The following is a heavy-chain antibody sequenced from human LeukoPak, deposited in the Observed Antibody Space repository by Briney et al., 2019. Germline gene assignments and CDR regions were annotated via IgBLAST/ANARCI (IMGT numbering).Heavy chain of an antibody. D-gene: IGHD2-2*01. J-gene: IGHJ4*02. CDR3: ARVVVVPAAMFDY. CDR2: INSDGSST. CDR1: GFTFSSYW. V-gene: IGHV3-74*01. Sequence: GGSLRLSCAASGFTFSSYWMHWVRQAPGKGLVWVSRINSDGSSTSYADSVKGRFTISRDNAKNTLYLQMNSLRAEDTAVYYCARVVVVPAAMFDYWGQGTLVTVSS.